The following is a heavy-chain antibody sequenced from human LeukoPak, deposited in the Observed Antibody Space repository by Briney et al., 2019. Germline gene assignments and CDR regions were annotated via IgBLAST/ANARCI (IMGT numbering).Heavy chain of an antibody. CDR2: NSGGSS. CDR3: AKDCDGSGSYIHYYYYGMDV. Sequence: GGSLRLSCAASGFTFSTYGVYWVRQAPGKGLEWVSSNSGGSSYYADSVKGRFTISRDNSKNTLYLQMNSLRAEDTAVYYCAKDCDGSGSYIHYYYYGMDVWGQGTTVTVSS. D-gene: IGHD3-10*01. V-gene: IGHV3-23*01. CDR1: GFTFSTYG. J-gene: IGHJ6*02.